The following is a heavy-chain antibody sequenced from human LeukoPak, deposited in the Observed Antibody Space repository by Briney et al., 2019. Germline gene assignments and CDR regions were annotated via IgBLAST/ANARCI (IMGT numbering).Heavy chain of an antibody. CDR3: AKALGGGTNRNWFDP. CDR2: ISGSGGST. D-gene: IGHD1-14*01. J-gene: IGHJ5*02. Sequence: GGSLRLSCAASGFTFSSYAMSWIRQAPGKGLEWVSAISGSGGSTYCADSVKGRFTISRDNSKNTLYLQMNSLRAEDTAVYYCAKALGGGTNRNWFDPWGQGTLVTVSS. CDR1: GFTFSSYA. V-gene: IGHV3-23*01.